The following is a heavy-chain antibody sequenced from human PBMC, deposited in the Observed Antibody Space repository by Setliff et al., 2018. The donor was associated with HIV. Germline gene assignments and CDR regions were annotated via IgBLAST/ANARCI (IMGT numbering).Heavy chain of an antibody. CDR3: ATRNTLRYFEWLNYYYYYMDV. D-gene: IGHD3-9*01. Sequence: SETLSLTCAVSGYSISSSYYWGWIRQPPGKGLEWIGSIYYSGNAYYNPSLKSRVTISVDTSENQFSLKLSSVTAADTAVYYCATRNTLRYFEWLNYYYYYMDVWGKGSTVTVSS. CDR1: GYSISSSYY. V-gene: IGHV4-38-2*01. CDR2: IYYSGNA. J-gene: IGHJ6*03.